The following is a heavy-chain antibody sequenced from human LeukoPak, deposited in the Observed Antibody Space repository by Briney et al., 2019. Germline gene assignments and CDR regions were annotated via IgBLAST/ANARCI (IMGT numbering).Heavy chain of an antibody. D-gene: IGHD2-2*01. Sequence: SETLSLTCTVSGGSISSGSCYWGWIRQPPGNGLEWIGSIYYSGSTYYNPSLKSRVTISVDTSKNQFSLKLSSVTAADTAVYYCARGDIVVVPAANAYWFDPWGQGTLVTVSS. CDR3: ARGDIVVVPAANAYWFDP. J-gene: IGHJ5*02. CDR1: GGSISSGSCY. V-gene: IGHV4-39*01. CDR2: IYYSGST.